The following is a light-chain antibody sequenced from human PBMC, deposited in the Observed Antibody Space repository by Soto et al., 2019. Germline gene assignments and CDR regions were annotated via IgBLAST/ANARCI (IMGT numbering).Light chain of an antibody. CDR3: QQYNSYSSLT. Sequence: DIQVTQSPPTLSASVGDRVTITCRASQTISTWMAWYQQKPGKAPKLLVYDASTLQSGVASRFSGSGSGTEFTLTISSLQPDDFATYYCQQYNSYSSLTFGGGTKVDIK. CDR1: QTISTW. J-gene: IGKJ4*01. CDR2: DAS. V-gene: IGKV1-5*01.